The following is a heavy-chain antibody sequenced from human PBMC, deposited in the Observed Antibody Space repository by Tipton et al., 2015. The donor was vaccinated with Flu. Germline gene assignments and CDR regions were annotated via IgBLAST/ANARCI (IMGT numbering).Heavy chain of an antibody. Sequence: TLSLTCSVSGDSIASDFYWGWIRQPPGKGLQWVGHIHRTGSTNYIPSLSSRVTISVDTSKNQFYLRLTSVTAADTAVYYCAGRDYSNYVSEPKNWFDPWGQGTLVSVSS. V-gene: IGHV4-38-2*01. D-gene: IGHD4-11*01. CDR3: AGRDYSNYVSEPKNWFDP. J-gene: IGHJ5*02. CDR2: IHRTGST. CDR1: GDSIASDFY.